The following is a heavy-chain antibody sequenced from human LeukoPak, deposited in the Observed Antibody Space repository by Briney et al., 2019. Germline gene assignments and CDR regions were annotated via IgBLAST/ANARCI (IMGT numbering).Heavy chain of an antibody. D-gene: IGHD6-19*01. Sequence: GGSLRLSCAASGFTFSSYGMHWVRQAPGKGLEWVSSISSSGTYIYYADSVKGRFTISRDNAKNSLYLQMNSLRAEDTAVYYCARGGNSGWDYWGQGTLVTVSS. CDR1: GFTFSSYG. CDR3: ARGGNSGWDY. V-gene: IGHV3-21*01. J-gene: IGHJ4*02. CDR2: ISSSGTYI.